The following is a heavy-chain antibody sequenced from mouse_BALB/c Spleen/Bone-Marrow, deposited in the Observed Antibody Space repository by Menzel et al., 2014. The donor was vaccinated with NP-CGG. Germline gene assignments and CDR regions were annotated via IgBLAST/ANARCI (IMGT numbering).Heavy chain of an antibody. V-gene: IGHV1-55*01. CDR3: ARFSQLGLPAY. CDR1: GYNFTSYW. D-gene: IGHD3-1*01. J-gene: IGHJ3*01. CDR2: IYPGSGST. Sequence: VQLQQSGAELVKPGTSVKLSCKASGYNFTSYWINWVKLRPGQGLEWIGDIYPGSGSTNYNGKFKSKATLTVDTSSSTAYMQLSSLASEDSALYYCARFSQLGLPAYWGQGTLVTVSA.